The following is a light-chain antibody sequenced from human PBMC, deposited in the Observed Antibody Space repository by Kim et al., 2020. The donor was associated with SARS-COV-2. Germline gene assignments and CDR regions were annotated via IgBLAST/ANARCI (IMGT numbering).Light chain of an antibody. CDR2: DAS. CDR3: QKYNSAPWT. CDR1: QGNSNS. V-gene: IGKV1-27*01. J-gene: IGKJ1*01. Sequence: ASVGDRVTITCRASQGNSNSLAWYQQKPGKGPKVLIYDASTLQSGVPSRFSGSGSGTDFTLTISSLQPEDVATYYCQKYNSAPWTLGQGTTVDI.